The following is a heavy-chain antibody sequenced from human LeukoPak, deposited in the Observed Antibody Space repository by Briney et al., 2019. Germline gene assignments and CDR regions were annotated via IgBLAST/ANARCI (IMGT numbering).Heavy chain of an antibody. J-gene: IGHJ4*02. CDR3: AKDRYSGSYYVSGFDY. Sequence: PGGSLRLSCAASGFTLSSYGMHWVRQAPGKGLEWVAFIRYDGSNKYYADSVKGRFTISRDNSKNTLYLQMNSLRAEDTAVYYCAKDRYSGSYYVSGFDYWGQGTLVTVSS. CDR1: GFTLSSYG. V-gene: IGHV3-30*02. CDR2: IRYDGSNK. D-gene: IGHD1-26*01.